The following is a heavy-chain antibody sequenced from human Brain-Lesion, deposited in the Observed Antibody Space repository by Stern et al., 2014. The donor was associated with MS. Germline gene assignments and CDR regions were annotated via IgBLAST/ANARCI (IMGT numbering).Heavy chain of an antibody. D-gene: IGHD1-26*01. Sequence: QMQLVQSGPGLVKPSETLSLTCTVSGGSISSSTYYWAWIRQPPGKGLEWIGNIYYSGFTSYNPSLKSRVTLSVDMSKNQFSRKLSSVTAADTAIYYCARHDSVPRPSQLYSARDRGPGYFDYWGQGTLVTVSS. CDR2: IYYSGFT. V-gene: IGHV4-39*01. CDR3: ARHDSVPRPSQLYSARDRGPGYFDY. CDR1: GGSISSSTYY. J-gene: IGHJ4*02.